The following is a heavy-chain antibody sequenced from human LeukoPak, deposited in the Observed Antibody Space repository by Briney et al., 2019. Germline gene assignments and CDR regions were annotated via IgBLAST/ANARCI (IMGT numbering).Heavy chain of an antibody. J-gene: IGHJ4*02. CDR2: ISGSGGST. CDR1: GFTLSSYA. V-gene: IGHV3-23*01. CDR3: AKDLTPHSSGWRFRHDY. Sequence: GGSLRLSCAASGFTLSSYAMSWVRQAPGKGLEWVSAISGSGGSTYCADSVKGRFTISRDNSKNTLYLQMNSLRAEDTAVYYCAKDLTPHSSGWRFRHDYWGQGTLVTVSS. D-gene: IGHD6-19*01.